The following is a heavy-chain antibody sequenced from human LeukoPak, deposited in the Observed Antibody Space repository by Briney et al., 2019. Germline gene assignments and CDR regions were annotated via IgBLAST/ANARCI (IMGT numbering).Heavy chain of an antibody. D-gene: IGHD3-9*01. CDR1: GFTFSSYW. CDR3: AKSGSERYFDWLLFDY. Sequence: PGGSLRLSCAASGFTFSSYWMHWVRQAPGKGLVWVSRINSDGSSTSYADSVKGRFTISRDNAKNTLYLQMNSLRAEDTAVYYCAKSGSERYFDWLLFDYWGQGTLVSVSS. J-gene: IGHJ4*02. CDR2: INSDGSST. V-gene: IGHV3-74*01.